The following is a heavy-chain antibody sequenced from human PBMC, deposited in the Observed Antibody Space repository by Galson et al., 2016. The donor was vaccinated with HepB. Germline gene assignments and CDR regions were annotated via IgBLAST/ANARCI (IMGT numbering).Heavy chain of an antibody. CDR1: GFTLNTNN. CDR2: IFGGGSP. D-gene: IGHD3-10*01. Sequence: SLRLSCAVSGFTLNTNNMTWVRQAPGKGLEWVSVIFGGGSPYYADSVAGRFIISKDDSQNIVYLQMKSLTADDTAVYYCTRDLHGDGPNPAVHRGDYWGQGTLVTVSS. CDR3: TRDLHGDGPNPAVHRGDY. V-gene: IGHV3-53*01. J-gene: IGHJ4*02.